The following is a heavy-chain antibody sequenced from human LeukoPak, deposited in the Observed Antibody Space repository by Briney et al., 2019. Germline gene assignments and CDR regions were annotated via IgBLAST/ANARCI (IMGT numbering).Heavy chain of an antibody. V-gene: IGHV4-39*07. CDR2: VYYSGNS. J-gene: IGHJ4*02. CDR3: ARLFDDYGDQRGLDY. CDR1: GVSISSSNSY. D-gene: IGHD4-17*01. Sequence: NPSETLSLTCTVSGVSISSSNSYWGWIRQPPGKGLEWIGSVYYSGNSYYNPSLKSRVTISVDTSKNQFSLKLTSVTAADTAVYYCARLFDDYGDQRGLDYWGQGTLVTVSS.